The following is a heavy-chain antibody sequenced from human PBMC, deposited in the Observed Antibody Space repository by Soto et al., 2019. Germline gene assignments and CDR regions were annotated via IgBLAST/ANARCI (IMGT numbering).Heavy chain of an antibody. D-gene: IGHD6-19*01. J-gene: IGHJ4*02. CDR3: ARISLSGWYEDY. Sequence: ASVKVSCKASGYTFTGYYMHWVRQAPGQGLEWMGWINPNSGGTNYAQKFQGRVTMTRDTSISTAYMELSRLRSDDTAVYYCARISLSGWYEDYSGQGTLVTVSS. CDR2: INPNSGGT. V-gene: IGHV1-2*02. CDR1: GYTFTGYY.